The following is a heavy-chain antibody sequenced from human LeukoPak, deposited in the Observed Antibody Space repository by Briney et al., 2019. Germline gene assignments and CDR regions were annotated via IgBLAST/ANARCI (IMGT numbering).Heavy chain of an antibody. CDR1: GFTFSSYW. V-gene: IGHV3-74*01. CDR2: IVSDGSNT. D-gene: IGHD4-23*01. J-gene: IGHJ4*02. CDR3: ARGRPHGNDY. Sequence: SGGSLRLSCAASGFTFSSYWMNWVRQVPGKGLVWVSRIVSDGSNTNYADSVKGRFTISRDNAKNTLYLQMNSLRAEDTAVYYCARGRPHGNDYWGQGTLVTVSS.